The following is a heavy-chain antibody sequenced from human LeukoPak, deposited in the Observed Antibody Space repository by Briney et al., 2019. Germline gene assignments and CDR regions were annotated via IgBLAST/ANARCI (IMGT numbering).Heavy chain of an antibody. J-gene: IGHJ4*02. CDR1: GFTVSSNY. Sequence: PGGSLRLSCAASGFTVSSNYMSWVRQAPGKGLEWVSFIYSGGSTYYADSVKGRFTISRDNSKNTLYLQMNSLRAEDTAVYYCARSKEYYYDSSGYYYAEYWGQGTLVTVSS. CDR3: ARSKEYYYDSSGYYYAEY. D-gene: IGHD3-22*01. CDR2: IYSGGST. V-gene: IGHV3-66*01.